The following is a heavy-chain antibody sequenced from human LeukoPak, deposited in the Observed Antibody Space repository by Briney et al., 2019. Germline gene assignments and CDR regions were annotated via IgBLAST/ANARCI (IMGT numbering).Heavy chain of an antibody. J-gene: IGHJ4*02. CDR1: GGTFSSYA. D-gene: IGHD2-15*01. Sequence: ASVKVSCKASGGTFSSYAISWVRQAPGQGLEWMGGIIPIFGTANYAQKFQGRVTITADESTSTAYMELSSLRSGDTAVYYCARDKGGGSWDNFDYWGQGTLVTVSS. CDR3: ARDKGGGSWDNFDY. V-gene: IGHV1-69*01. CDR2: IIPIFGTA.